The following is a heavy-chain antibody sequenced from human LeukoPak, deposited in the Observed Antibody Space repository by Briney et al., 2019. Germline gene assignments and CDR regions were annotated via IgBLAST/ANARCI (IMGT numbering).Heavy chain of an antibody. J-gene: IGHJ4*02. CDR2: IIPIFGTA. D-gene: IGHD3-10*01. CDR3: ARGGNPGSYYNGEY. V-gene: IGHV1-69*13. Sequence: ASVKASCKASGGTFSSYAISWVRQAPGQGLEWMGGIIPIFGTANYAQKFQGRVTITADESTSTAYMELSSLRSEDTAVYDCARGGNPGSYYNGEYWGQGTLVTVSS. CDR1: GGTFSSYA.